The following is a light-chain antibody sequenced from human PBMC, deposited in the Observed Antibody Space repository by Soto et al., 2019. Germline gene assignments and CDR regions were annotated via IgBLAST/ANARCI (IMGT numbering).Light chain of an antibody. CDR3: QQSNSLPYT. CDR2: GAS. CDR1: QSVSDN. V-gene: IGKV3-15*01. Sequence: EIVMTQSPATLSASPGERVTLSCRASQSVSDNLAWYQQKPGQAPRLLIYGASNRGTTIPARFSGSGSGREFTLTISSLQCEDFAVYYCQQSNSLPYTFGQGTKLDIK. J-gene: IGKJ2*01.